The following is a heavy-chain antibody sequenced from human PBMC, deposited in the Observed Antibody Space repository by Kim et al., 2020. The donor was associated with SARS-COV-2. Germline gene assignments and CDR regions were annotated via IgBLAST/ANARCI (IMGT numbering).Heavy chain of an antibody. CDR1: GGSISSGGYY. Sequence: SETLSLTCTVSGGSISSGGYYWSWIRQHPGKGLEWIGYIYYSGSTYYNPSLKSRVTISVDTSKNQFSLKLSSVTAADTAVYYCARDGPVSSGYYRRIDYWGQGTLVTVSS. CDR2: IYYSGST. J-gene: IGHJ4*02. D-gene: IGHD3-22*01. V-gene: IGHV4-31*03. CDR3: ARDGPVSSGYYRRIDY.